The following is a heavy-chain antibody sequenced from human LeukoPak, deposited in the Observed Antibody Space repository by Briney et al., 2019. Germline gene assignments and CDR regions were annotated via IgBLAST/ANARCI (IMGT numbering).Heavy chain of an antibody. CDR1: GGSFSGYY. J-gene: IGHJ4*02. CDR3: AKDRWEWKEINDSIH. CDR2: INHSGST. Sequence: SETLSLTCAVYGGSFSGYYWSWIRQSPGKGLEWIGEINHSGSTNYNPSLKSRVTISVDTSKNQFSLKLSSVTAADTAVYYCAKDRWEWKEINDSIHWGQGTLVTVSS. V-gene: IGHV4-34*01. D-gene: IGHD3-22*01.